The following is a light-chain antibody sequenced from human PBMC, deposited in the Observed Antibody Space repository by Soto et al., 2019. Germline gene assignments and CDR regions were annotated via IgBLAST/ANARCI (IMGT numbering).Light chain of an antibody. CDR2: QTS. V-gene: IGKV3-15*01. CDR3: QQYYKWPRT. Sequence: EIVLTQSPATLSSFPGDRVTLSCRASQYINTRLAWYQHRPGQAPRLLIYQTSSRATGIPARFSGSGSGTEFTLTISSLQSEDSAVYYCQQYYKWPRTFGQGTKVDIK. CDR1: QYINTR. J-gene: IGKJ1*01.